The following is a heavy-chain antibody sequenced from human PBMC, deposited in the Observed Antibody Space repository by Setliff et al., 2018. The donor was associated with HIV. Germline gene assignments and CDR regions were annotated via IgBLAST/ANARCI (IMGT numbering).Heavy chain of an antibody. CDR1: GFTFSTSE. D-gene: IGHD6-6*01. CDR3: ARLPQDVRSSIDF. J-gene: IGHJ4*02. Sequence: PGGSLRLSCAASGFTFSTSEMNWVRQAPGKGLEWVSYISGSGSTIYYADSVKGRFTISRDNSKNTLFLQMNSLRAEDTAVYYCARLPQDVRSSIDFWGQGTLVTVSS. CDR2: ISGSGSTI. V-gene: IGHV3-48*03.